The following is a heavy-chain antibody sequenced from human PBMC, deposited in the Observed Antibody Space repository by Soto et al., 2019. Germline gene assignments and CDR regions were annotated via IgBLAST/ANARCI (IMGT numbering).Heavy chain of an antibody. V-gene: IGHV3-23*01. Sequence: GKGLEWVSAISGSGGSTYYADSVKGRFTISRDNSKNTLYLQMNSLRAEDTAVYYCAKDQGGGGYSYGIDYWGKRT. J-gene: IGHJ4*02. CDR3: AKDQGGGGYSYGIDY. D-gene: IGHD5-18*01. CDR2: ISGSGGST.